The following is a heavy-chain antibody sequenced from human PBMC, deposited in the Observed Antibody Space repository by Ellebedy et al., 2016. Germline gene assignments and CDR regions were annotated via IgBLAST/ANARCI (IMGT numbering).Heavy chain of an antibody. V-gene: IGHV4-59*08. CDR3: SRHTDYALDY. J-gene: IGHJ4*02. Sequence: SETLSLTCTVSGGSISSYYWSWIRQPLGKGLEWIGYIYYSGSTNYNPSLKSRVTISVDTSKNQFSLKLSSVTAADTAVYYCSRHTDYALDYWGQGALVTVSS. CDR1: GGSISSYY. D-gene: IGHD4-17*01. CDR2: IYYSGST.